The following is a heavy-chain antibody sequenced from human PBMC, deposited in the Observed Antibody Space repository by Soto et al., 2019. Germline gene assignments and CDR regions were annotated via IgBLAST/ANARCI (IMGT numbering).Heavy chain of an antibody. Sequence: QVQLVESGGGGVQSGRSLTLSCAASGFSLRTYGMQWLRRAPGKGLEWVAFIWYDGTKKFYANSVKGRSTISKDNSNNILDLQMRGLRAEDTAVYYCARDVVPEVAGSVNWFDPWGQGTLVTVSS. V-gene: IGHV3-33*01. D-gene: IGHD2-21*01. CDR2: IWYDGTKK. CDR3: ARDVVPEVAGSVNWFDP. J-gene: IGHJ5*02. CDR1: GFSLRTYG.